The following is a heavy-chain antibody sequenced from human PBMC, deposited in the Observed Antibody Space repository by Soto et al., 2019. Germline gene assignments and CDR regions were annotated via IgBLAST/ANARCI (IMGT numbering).Heavy chain of an antibody. Sequence: QVQLVASGGGVVQPGRSLRLSCAASGFTFSNYGMHWVRQAPGKGLECVTSIWYDGSYKYYVDSVKGRFTISRDNYKNSLYLQMNGLRADDTAVYYCGRDASVARGNWFGPWGQGTLVTVSS. J-gene: IGHJ5*02. V-gene: IGHV3-33*01. CDR2: IWYDGSYK. CDR1: GFTFSNYG. CDR3: GRDASVARGNWFGP.